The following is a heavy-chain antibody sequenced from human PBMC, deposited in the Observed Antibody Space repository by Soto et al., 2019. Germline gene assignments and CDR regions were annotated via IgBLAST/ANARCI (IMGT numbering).Heavy chain of an antibody. D-gene: IGHD6-19*01. CDR1: NGSISSRYY. CDR3: ARTAVATHWYFDL. CDR2: IYYVGST. Sequence: LQLQESGPGLVKPSETLSLTCTVSNGSISSRYYWGWLRRTPGKGLEWIASIYYVGSTYYSPSLESRVTISVDTSNNQFSLRLNSVTAADTAAYYCARTAVATHWYFDLWGRGTLVT. J-gene: IGHJ2*01. V-gene: IGHV4-39*01.